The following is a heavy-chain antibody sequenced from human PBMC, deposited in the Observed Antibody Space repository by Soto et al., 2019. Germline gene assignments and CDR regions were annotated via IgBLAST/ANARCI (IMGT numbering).Heavy chain of an antibody. Sequence: SEALPLTCTVSGGSVSTSAHHWSWIRQPPGKVLEWIVYVYYSGGNNYTPSLKSRVNISVDTSKNQFSLKLSSVTAADTAVYYYARLSDHYQFDYWGQGTLVTVSS. CDR3: ARLSDHYQFDY. J-gene: IGHJ4*02. D-gene: IGHD3-22*01. V-gene: IGHV4-61*08. CDR2: VYYSGGN. CDR1: GGSVSTSAHH.